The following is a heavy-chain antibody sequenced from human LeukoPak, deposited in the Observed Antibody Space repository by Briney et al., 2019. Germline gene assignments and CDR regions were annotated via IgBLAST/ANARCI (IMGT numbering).Heavy chain of an antibody. CDR1: GFAFDEHG. J-gene: IGHJ4*02. CDR2: INWSGGST. Sequence: GGSLRLSCTASGFAFDEHGMSWVRQVPGKGLEWVSGINWSGGSTGYADPLRGRFTISRDNAKNSLYLQMDSLRAEGTALYYCARAPITSPFYFDYWGQGTLVTVPS. V-gene: IGHV3-20*04. CDR3: ARAPITSPFYFDY. D-gene: IGHD2-2*01.